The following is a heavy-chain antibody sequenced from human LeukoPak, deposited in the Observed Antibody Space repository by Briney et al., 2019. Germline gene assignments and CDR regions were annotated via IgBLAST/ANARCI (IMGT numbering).Heavy chain of an antibody. J-gene: IGHJ4*02. V-gene: IGHV4-39*01. D-gene: IGHD3-10*01. CDR3: AGRHGFIFDY. CDR2: IYYSGST. CDR1: GGSISSSSYY. Sequence: SETLSLTCTVSGGSISSSSYYWGWIRQPPGKGLEWIGSIYYSGSTYYNPSLKSRVTISVDTSKNQFSLKLSSVTAADTAVYYCAGRHGFIFDYGGQGPLVTVSS.